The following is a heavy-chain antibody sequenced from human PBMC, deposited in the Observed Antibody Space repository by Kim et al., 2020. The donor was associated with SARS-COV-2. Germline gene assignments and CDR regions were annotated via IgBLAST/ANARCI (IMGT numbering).Heavy chain of an antibody. V-gene: IGHV5-51*01. CDR1: GYSFTSYW. Sequence: GESLKISCKGSGYSFTSYWIGWVRQMPGKGLEWMGIIYPGDSDTRYSPSFQGQVTISADKSISTAYLQWSSLKASDTAMYYCARQGSSSPFLFRSYYYYGMDVWGQGTTVTVSS. CDR2: IYPGDSDT. D-gene: IGHD2-21*01. CDR3: ARQGSSSPFLFRSYYYYGMDV. J-gene: IGHJ6*02.